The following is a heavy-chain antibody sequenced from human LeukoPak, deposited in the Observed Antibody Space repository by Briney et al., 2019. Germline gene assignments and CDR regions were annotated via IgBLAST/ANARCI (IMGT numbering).Heavy chain of an antibody. D-gene: IGHD2-2*02. CDR1: GGSISSYY. J-gene: IGHJ6*02. CDR3: ARSDCSSTSCYNPYYYYYGMDV. Sequence: SETLSLTCAASGGSISSYYWSWIRQPPGKGLEWIGYIYYSGSTNYNPSLKSRVTISVDTSKNQFSLKLSSVTAADTAVYYCARSDCSSTSCYNPYYYYYGMDVCGQGTTVTASS. CDR2: IYYSGST. V-gene: IGHV4-59*01.